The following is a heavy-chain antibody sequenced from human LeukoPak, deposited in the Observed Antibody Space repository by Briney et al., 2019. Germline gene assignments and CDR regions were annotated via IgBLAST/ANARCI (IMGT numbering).Heavy chain of an antibody. D-gene: IGHD1-26*01. CDR2: ISGSGGST. Sequence: QPGGSLRLSCAGSGFTFSNYAMNWVRQAPGKGLEWVSAISGSGGSTYYADSVKGRFTISRDNSKNTLYLQMNSLRAEDTAVYYCAKDPGRRLLSYWGQGTLVTVSS. V-gene: IGHV3-23*01. CDR1: GFTFSNYA. J-gene: IGHJ4*02. CDR3: AKDPGRRLLSY.